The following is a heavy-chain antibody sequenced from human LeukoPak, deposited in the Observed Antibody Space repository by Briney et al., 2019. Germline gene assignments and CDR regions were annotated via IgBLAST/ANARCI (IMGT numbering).Heavy chain of an antibody. V-gene: IGHV4-4*09. CDR1: GGSISSYY. CDR2: IYTSGST. Sequence: SETLSLTCTVSGGSISSYYWSWIRQPPGKGLEWIGYIYTSGSTNYNPSLKSRVTISVDTSKNQFSLKLSSVTAADTAVYYCARDVYDFWSGYKNWFDPWGQGTLVTVSS. J-gene: IGHJ5*02. CDR3: ARDVYDFWSGYKNWFDP. D-gene: IGHD3-3*01.